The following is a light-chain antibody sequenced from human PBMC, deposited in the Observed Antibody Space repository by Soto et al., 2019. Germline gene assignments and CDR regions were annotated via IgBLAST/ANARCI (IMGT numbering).Light chain of an antibody. CDR2: TAS. CDR3: QQYGSSSA. Sequence: DIQLKEPPSLVSACVGDRVNITSRASQDISSWLAWYQQKPGKAPKLLIYTASSLQSGVPSRFSGSGSGTDFTLTISRLEPEDFAVYYCQQYGSSSAIGQGTRLEIK. CDR1: QDISSW. J-gene: IGKJ5*01. V-gene: IGKV1-12*01.